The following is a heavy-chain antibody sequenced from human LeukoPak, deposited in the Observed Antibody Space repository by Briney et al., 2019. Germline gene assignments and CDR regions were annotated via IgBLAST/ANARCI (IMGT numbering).Heavy chain of an antibody. CDR1: GYTFTSYA. CDR2: INAGNGNT. Sequence: GASVKVSCKASGYTFTSYAMHWVRQAPGQRLEWMGWINAGNGNTKYSQEFQGRVTITRDTSASTAYMELSSLRSEDMAVYYCARRNYYYDSSGYSDDAFDIWGQGTMVIVSS. V-gene: IGHV1-3*03. CDR3: ARRNYYYDSSGYSDDAFDI. D-gene: IGHD3-22*01. J-gene: IGHJ3*02.